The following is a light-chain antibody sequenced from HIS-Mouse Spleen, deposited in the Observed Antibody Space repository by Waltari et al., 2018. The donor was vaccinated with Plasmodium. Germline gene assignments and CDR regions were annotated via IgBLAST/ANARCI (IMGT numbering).Light chain of an antibody. V-gene: IGLV2-11*01. CDR2: DVS. J-gene: IGLJ2*01. CDR3: CSYAGSYTLV. CDR1: SSDVVGYNY. Sequence: QSALTQPRSVSGSPGQSVTISCTGTSSDVVGYNYVSWYHQHPGKAPKLMISDVSKRPSGVPDRFSGSKSGNTASLTISGLQAEDEADYYCCSYAGSYTLVFGGGTKLTVL.